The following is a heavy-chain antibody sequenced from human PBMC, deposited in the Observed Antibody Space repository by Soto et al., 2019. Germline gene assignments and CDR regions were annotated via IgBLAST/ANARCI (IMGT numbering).Heavy chain of an antibody. CDR1: GGTFSSYA. CDR3: ASSPGIAAPGVNYFDY. V-gene: IGHV1-69*01. Sequence: QVQLVQSGAEVKKPGSSVKVSCKASGGTFSSYAISWVRQAPGQGLEWMGGIIRIFGTANYAQKFQGRVTITADESTSTAYMELSSLRSEDTAVYYCASSPGIAAPGVNYFDYWGQGTLVTVSS. D-gene: IGHD6-13*01. J-gene: IGHJ4*02. CDR2: IIRIFGTA.